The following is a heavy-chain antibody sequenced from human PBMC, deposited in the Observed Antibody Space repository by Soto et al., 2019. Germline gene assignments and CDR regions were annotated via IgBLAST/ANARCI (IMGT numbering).Heavy chain of an antibody. CDR1: GFTVSSYW. D-gene: IGHD4-4*01. CDR3: ASLQNSLEYYYYGMDV. CDR2: INSDGSST. V-gene: IGHV3-74*01. J-gene: IGHJ6*02. Sequence: EVQLVESGGGLVQPGGSLRLSCAASGFTVSSYWMHWVRQAPGKGLVWVSRINSDGSSTSYADSVKGRFTISRDNAKTTLYLQMNSLRAEDTAVYYCASLQNSLEYYYYGMDVWGQGTTVTVSS.